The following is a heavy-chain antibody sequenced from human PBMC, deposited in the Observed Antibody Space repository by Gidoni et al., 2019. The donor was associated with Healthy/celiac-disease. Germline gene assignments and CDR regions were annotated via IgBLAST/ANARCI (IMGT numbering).Heavy chain of an antibody. CDR3: ARGPLVGDFWSGQTFDY. J-gene: IGHJ4*02. V-gene: IGHV1-2*06. Sequence: QVQLVQSGAEVKKPGASVKVSCKASGYTFTGYYMHWVRQAPGQGLEWMGRINPNRGGTTYAQKFQGRVTMTRDTSISTAYMELSRLRSDDTAVYYCARGPLVGDFWSGQTFDYWGQGTLVTVSS. CDR2: INPNRGGT. D-gene: IGHD3-3*01. CDR1: GYTFTGYY.